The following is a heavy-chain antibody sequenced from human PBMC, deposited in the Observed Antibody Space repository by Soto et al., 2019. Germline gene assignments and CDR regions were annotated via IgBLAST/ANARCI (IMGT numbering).Heavy chain of an antibody. Sequence: SETLSLTCTVSGRSISSYYWSWIRQPPGKGLEWIGYIYYSGSTNYNPSLKSRVTISVDTSKNQFSLKLSSVTAADTAVYYCARSQYSSGWSSNYYGMDVWGQGTTVTVSS. CDR3: ARSQYSSGWSSNYYGMDV. V-gene: IGHV4-59*01. CDR1: GRSISSYY. J-gene: IGHJ6*02. CDR2: IYYSGST. D-gene: IGHD6-19*01.